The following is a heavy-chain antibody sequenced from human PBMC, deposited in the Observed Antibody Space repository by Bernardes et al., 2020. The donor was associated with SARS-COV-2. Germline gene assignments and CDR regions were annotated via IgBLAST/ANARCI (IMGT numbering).Heavy chain of an antibody. CDR1: GFSVSSYW. J-gene: IGHJ5*02. D-gene: IGHD3-10*01. Sequence: GGSLRLSCAASGFSVSSYWMHWVRQAPGKGLAWVSRITPNGDTTNFAASVRGRFTISRDNARNMLFLHMSSLRDEDTAVYYCSRDTFGPSDTWGQGTLVTVAS. CDR2: ITPNGDTT. CDR3: SRDTFGPSDT. V-gene: IGHV3-74*01.